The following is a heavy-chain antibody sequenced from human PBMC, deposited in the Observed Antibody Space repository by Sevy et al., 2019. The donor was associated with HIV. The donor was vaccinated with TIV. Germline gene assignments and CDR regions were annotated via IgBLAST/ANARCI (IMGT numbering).Heavy chain of an antibody. D-gene: IGHD3-16*02. J-gene: IGHJ4*02. CDR2: ISGGGGST. V-gene: IGHV3-23*01. Sequence: GGSLRLSCAASGFTFSDYAMSWVRQAPGKGLECVSGISGGGGSTYYADSVKGRFTIFRDNSKNTMYIQMNSLTAEDTALSYCAKLDNYVWGNYRSAQFDYWGPGTLVTVSS. CDR3: AKLDNYVWGNYRSAQFDY. CDR1: GFTFSDYA.